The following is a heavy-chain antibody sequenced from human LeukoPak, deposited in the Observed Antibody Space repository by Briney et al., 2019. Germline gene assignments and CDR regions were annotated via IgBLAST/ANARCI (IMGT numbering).Heavy chain of an antibody. Sequence: SGGSLRLSCAASGFTFSDYYMSWIRQAPGKGLEWVSYISSSSYTNYADSVKGRFTISRDNAKNSLYLQMNSLRAEDTAVYYCARFYPYGSGSYYNSYYYGMDVWGKGTTVTVSS. CDR1: GFTFSDYY. CDR2: ISSSSYT. V-gene: IGHV3-11*06. CDR3: ARFYPYGSGSYYNSYYYGMDV. D-gene: IGHD3-10*01. J-gene: IGHJ6*04.